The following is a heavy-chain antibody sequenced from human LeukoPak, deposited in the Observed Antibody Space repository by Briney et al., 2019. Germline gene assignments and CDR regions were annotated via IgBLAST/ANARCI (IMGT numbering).Heavy chain of an antibody. CDR3: ARVASVGATRALDY. J-gene: IGHJ4*02. CDR2: IYYSGST. D-gene: IGHD1-26*01. CDR1: GGSITSDY. Sequence: SETLSLTCTVSGGSITSDYWSWIRQPPGKGLESIGYIYYSGSTNYNPSHKSRVTISVDTSKNQFSLKLSSVTAADTAVYYCARVASVGATRALDYWGQGTLVTVSS. V-gene: IGHV4-59*01.